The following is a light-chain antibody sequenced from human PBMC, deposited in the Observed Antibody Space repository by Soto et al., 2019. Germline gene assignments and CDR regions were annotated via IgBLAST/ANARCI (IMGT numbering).Light chain of an antibody. Sequence: QSALTQPASVSGSPGQSITISCTGTSSDVGGYNFVSWYQQHPGKAPKLMIYGVNNRPSGVSDRFSGSKSGNTASLIISGLQAEDEADYYCTSYTRTTTLVVFGGGTKVTVL. CDR2: GVN. V-gene: IGLV2-14*01. J-gene: IGLJ3*02. CDR1: SSDVGGYNF. CDR3: TSYTRTTTLVV.